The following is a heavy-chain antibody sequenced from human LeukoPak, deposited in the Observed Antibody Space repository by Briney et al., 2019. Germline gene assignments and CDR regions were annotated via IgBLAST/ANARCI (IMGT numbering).Heavy chain of an antibody. CDR2: MNPNSGNT. CDR3: ARGRSGSLMYNWFDP. Sequence: ASVKVSCKASGYTFTSYDINWVRQATGQGLEWMGWMNPNSGNTGYAQKFQGRVTITRNTSISTAYMELSSLRSEDTAVYYCARGRSGSLMYNWFDPWGQGTLVTVSS. D-gene: IGHD5-12*01. CDR1: GYTFTSYD. V-gene: IGHV1-8*03. J-gene: IGHJ5*02.